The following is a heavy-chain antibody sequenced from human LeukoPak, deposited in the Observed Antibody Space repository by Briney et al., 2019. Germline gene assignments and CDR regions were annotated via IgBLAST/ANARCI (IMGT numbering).Heavy chain of an antibody. CDR1: GGSISSSTYY. V-gene: IGHV4-39*01. CDR3: ARHSSMTPVVFDY. CDR2: IYYSGNT. D-gene: IGHD4-23*01. Sequence: SETLSLTCTVSGGSISSSTYYWGWIRQPPGKGLQWIGSIYYSGNTYYNPSLKRRVTISVDTSKNQFSLKLSPVTAADTAVYYCARHSSMTPVVFDYWGQGTLVTVSS. J-gene: IGHJ4*02.